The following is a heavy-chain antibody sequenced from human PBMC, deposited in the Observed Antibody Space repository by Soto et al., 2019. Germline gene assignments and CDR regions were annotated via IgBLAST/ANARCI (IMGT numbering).Heavy chain of an antibody. D-gene: IGHD2-21*02. Sequence: SSETLSLTCTVSGGSITDYSWVWIRQPAGKGLEWIGRIFSSGSTNYNPSLKGRITMSLDTSKNQFSLKLNSVTATDTAVYFCARDQGVVVTADNWFDPWGQGILVTVSS. CDR2: IFSSGST. CDR3: ARDQGVVVTADNWFDP. J-gene: IGHJ5*02. CDR1: GGSITDYS. V-gene: IGHV4-4*07.